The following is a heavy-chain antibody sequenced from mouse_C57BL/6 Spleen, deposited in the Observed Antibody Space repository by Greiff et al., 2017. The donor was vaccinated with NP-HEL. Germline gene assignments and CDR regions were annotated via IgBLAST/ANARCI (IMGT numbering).Heavy chain of an antibody. CDR1: GYAFSSSW. CDR2: IYPGDGDT. J-gene: IGHJ4*01. V-gene: IGHV1-82*01. Sequence: QVQLQQPGPELVKPGASVKISCKASGYAFSSSWMNWVKQRPGKGLEWIGRIYPGDGDTNYNGKFKGKATLTADKSSSTAYMQLSSLTSEDSAVYFGAKYYYGRGDYGGQETSATVSS. CDR3: AKYYYGRGDY. D-gene: IGHD1-1*01.